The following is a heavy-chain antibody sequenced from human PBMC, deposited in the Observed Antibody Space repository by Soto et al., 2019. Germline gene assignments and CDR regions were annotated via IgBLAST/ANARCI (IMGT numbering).Heavy chain of an antibody. CDR2: IGTSTSTV. CDR1: GFKFSDYS. J-gene: IGHJ4*02. Sequence: EVQLVESGGGLVQPGGSLRLSCTASGFKFSDYSMNWVRQAPGKGLEWASYIGTSTSTVYYADSVEGRFSISRDNAKNSLYLQMNSLRAEATAVYYCARDSVYSFDYWCQGILVTVSP. CDR3: ARDSVYSFDY. V-gene: IGHV3-48*01. D-gene: IGHD2-15*01.